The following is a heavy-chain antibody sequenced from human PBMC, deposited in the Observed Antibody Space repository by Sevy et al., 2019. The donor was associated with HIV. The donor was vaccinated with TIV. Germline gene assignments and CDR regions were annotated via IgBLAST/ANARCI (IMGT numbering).Heavy chain of an antibody. Sequence: GESLKISCKGTGYNFSPYWIGWVRQMPGQGLEWMGIIHPADSDTGYYPSFEGQVTISADKSISTVYLQWSSLKASDTAIYYCARQGDLDYFDYWGQGTLVTVSS. CDR1: GYNFSPYW. V-gene: IGHV5-51*01. CDR2: IHPADSDT. D-gene: IGHD3-10*01. J-gene: IGHJ4*02. CDR3: ARQGDLDYFDY.